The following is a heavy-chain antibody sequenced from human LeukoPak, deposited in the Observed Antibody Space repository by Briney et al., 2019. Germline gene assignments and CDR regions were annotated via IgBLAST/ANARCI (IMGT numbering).Heavy chain of an antibody. J-gene: IGHJ4*02. CDR1: GGSFSGYF. D-gene: IGHD6-13*01. Sequence: SETLSLTCAVYGGSFSGYFWSWIRQPPGKGPEWIGEINHSGSTNYNPSLKSRVTISVDTSKNQFSLKLSSVTAADTAVYYCARIGSEQQLVNNYFDYWGQGTLVTVSS. V-gene: IGHV4-34*01. CDR3: ARIGSEQQLVNNYFDY. CDR2: INHSGST.